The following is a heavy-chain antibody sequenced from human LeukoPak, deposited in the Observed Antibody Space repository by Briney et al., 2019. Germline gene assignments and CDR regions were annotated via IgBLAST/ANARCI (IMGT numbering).Heavy chain of an antibody. D-gene: IGHD3-10*01. J-gene: IGHJ4*02. CDR2: ISGSSDTT. CDR3: AKSNLVRGVTSSDY. Sequence: GGSLRLSCAGSGFTFSSYAMSWVRQAPGKGLEWVSVISGSSDTTYYADSAKGRFTISRDNSKSTLYLQMSSLRAEDTAIYYCAKSNLVRGVTSSDYWGQGSLVTVSS. V-gene: IGHV3-23*01. CDR1: GFTFSSYA.